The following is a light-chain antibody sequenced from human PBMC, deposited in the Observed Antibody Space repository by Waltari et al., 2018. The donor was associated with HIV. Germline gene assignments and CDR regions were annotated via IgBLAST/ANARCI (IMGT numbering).Light chain of an antibody. CDR1: KWGDKY. J-gene: IGLJ2*01. Sequence: SSELTQSPSVSVSTGQTASITCSGGKWGDKYVCWYQQKPGQSPVLVLYHASRRPSGVPERFSGSNSGNTATLTISGTQAMDEADYYCQACDSSPVVFGGWTKLTVL. V-gene: IGLV3-1*01. CDR3: QACDSSPVV. CDR2: HAS.